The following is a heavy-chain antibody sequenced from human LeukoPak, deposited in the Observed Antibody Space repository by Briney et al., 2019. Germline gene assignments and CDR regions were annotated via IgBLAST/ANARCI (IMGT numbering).Heavy chain of an antibody. V-gene: IGHV3-48*01. CDR2: ISSSSSTI. J-gene: IGHJ4*02. Sequence: PGGSLRLSCAASGFTFSSYSMNWVRQAPGKGLEWVSYISSSSSTIYYADSVKGRFTISRDNAKNSLYPQMNSLRAEDTAVYYCASTQWLANFDYWGQGTLVTVSS. D-gene: IGHD6-19*01. CDR1: GFTFSSYS. CDR3: ASTQWLANFDY.